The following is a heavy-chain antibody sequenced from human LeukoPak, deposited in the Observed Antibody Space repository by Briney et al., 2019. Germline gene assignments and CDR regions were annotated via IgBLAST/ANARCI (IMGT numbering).Heavy chain of an antibody. J-gene: IGHJ4*02. V-gene: IGHV4-34*01. CDR3: ARQLLGYCSSTSCYLGSGFDY. CDR1: GGSISGYY. D-gene: IGHD2-2*01. Sequence: PSETLSLTCAVYGGSISGYYWSWIRQPPGKGLEWIGEINHSGSTNYNPSLKSRVTISVDTSKNQFSLKLSSVTAADTAVYYCARQLLGYCSSTSCYLGSGFDYWGQGTLVTVSS. CDR2: INHSGST.